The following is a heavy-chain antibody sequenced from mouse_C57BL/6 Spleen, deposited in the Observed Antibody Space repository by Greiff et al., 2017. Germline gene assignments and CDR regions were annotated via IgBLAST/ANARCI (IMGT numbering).Heavy chain of an antibody. J-gene: IGHJ2*01. CDR2: ISYDGSN. V-gene: IGHV3-6*01. CDR1: GYSITSGYY. Sequence: EVKLLESGPGLVKPSQSLSLTCSVTGYSITSGYYWNWIRQFPGNKLEWMGYISYDGSNNYNPSLKNRISITRDTSKNQFFLKLNSVTTEDTATYYGARGYGYDGYYFDYWGKGTTLTVSS. D-gene: IGHD2-2*01. CDR3: ARGYGYDGYYFDY.